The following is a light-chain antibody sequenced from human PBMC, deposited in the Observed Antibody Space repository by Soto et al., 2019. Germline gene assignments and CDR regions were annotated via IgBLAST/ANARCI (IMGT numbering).Light chain of an antibody. J-gene: IGLJ1*01. Sequence: QSALTQPPSASGSPGQSVTISCTGTSSDVGGYKYVSWYQQHPGKAPKLMIYEVSKRPSGVPDRFSGSKSGNTASLTVSGLQAEDEDDYYCSSYAGSRYVFGTGTELTVL. CDR1: SSDVGGYKY. CDR3: SSYAGSRYV. CDR2: EVS. V-gene: IGLV2-8*01.